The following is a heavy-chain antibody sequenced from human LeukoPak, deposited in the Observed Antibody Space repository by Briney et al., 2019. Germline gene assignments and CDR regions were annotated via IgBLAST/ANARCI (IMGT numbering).Heavy chain of an antibody. CDR1: GYTLTVYY. Sequence: ASVKVSFKASGYTLTVYYMHWVRQAPGQGLEWMGWINPNSGVTNYAQKFQGRVTMTRDTSISTAYMELSRLRSDDTAVYYCAKEAVGCSGGSCYSAPGDYWGQGTLVTVSS. V-gene: IGHV1-2*02. D-gene: IGHD2-15*01. CDR2: INPNSGVT. J-gene: IGHJ4*02. CDR3: AKEAVGCSGGSCYSAPGDY.